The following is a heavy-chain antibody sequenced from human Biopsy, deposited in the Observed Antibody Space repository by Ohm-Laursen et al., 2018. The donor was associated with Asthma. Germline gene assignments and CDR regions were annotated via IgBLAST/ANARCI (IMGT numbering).Heavy chain of an antibody. D-gene: IGHD2-8*01. CDR2: INPSGAGT. V-gene: IGHV1-46*02. Sequence: ASVKVSCKASGFSFDNYFMHWVRQAPGQGLEWMGIINPSGAGTRYAEKFRGRLIVTRDASTRTAFMDLRSLRSDDTAIYFCARARETTNYGDSDFDIWGQGTLITVFS. CDR1: GFSFDNYF. CDR3: ARARETTNYGDSDFDI. J-gene: IGHJ4*02.